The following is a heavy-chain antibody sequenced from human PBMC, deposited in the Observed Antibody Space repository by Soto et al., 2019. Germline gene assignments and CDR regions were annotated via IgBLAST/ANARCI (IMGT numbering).Heavy chain of an antibody. CDR2: ISAYNGNT. J-gene: IGHJ6*02. V-gene: IGHV1-18*01. CDR3: ARGTYDFWSGYYRMGDYYYGMDV. D-gene: IGHD3-3*01. CDR1: GYTFTSYG. Sequence: GASVKVSCKASGYTFTSYGMSWVRQAPGQGLEWMGWISAYNGNTNYAQKLQGRVTMTTDTSTSTAYMELRSLRSDDTAVYYCARGTYDFWSGYYRMGDYYYGMDVWGQGTTVTVSS.